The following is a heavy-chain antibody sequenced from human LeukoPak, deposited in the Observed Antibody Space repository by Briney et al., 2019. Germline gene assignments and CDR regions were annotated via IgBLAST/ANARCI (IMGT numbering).Heavy chain of an antibody. CDR2: IYYSGST. Sequence: SETLSLTCTVSGGSISSYYWSWIRQPPGKGLEWIGYIYYSGSTKYNPSLKSRVTISVDTSKNQFSPKLSSVTAADTAVYYCARGGWYYDCWGQGTLVTVSS. CDR3: ARGGWYYDC. V-gene: IGHV4-59*13. J-gene: IGHJ4*02. D-gene: IGHD6-19*01. CDR1: GGSISSYY.